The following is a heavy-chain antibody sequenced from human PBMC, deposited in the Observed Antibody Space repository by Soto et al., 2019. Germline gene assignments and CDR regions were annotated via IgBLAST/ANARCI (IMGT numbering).Heavy chain of an antibody. Sequence: SVKVSCKASGGTFRSYAINWVRQAPGQGLECMGGIIPIFGTANYVEKFQGRVTITADESTSTAYMELSSLRSEDTAVYYCASSLYCEGGSCDEYYYYGMDVWGQGTTVTVSS. CDR1: GGTFRSYA. CDR3: ASSLYCEGGSCDEYYYYGMDV. V-gene: IGHV1-69*13. D-gene: IGHD2-15*01. CDR2: IIPIFGTA. J-gene: IGHJ6*02.